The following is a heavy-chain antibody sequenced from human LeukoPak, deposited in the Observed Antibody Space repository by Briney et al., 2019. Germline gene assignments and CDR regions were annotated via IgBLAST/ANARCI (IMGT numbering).Heavy chain of an antibody. D-gene: IGHD6-13*01. V-gene: IGHV4-59*08. CDR2: INYSETT. CDR3: ARALRSQGAAAGTGYLDS. CDR1: NGSINTYF. Sequence: NASETLSLTCTVSNGSINTYFWTWIRQPPGRGLEWIGIINYSETTRYNPSLKSRVTLSVDTSKNLFSLKLDSVTEADTAVYFCARALRSQGAAAGTGYLDSWGQGALVTVSS. J-gene: IGHJ4*02.